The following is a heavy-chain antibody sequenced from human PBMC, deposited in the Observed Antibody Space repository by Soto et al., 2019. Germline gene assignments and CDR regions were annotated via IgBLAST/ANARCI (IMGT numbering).Heavy chain of an antibody. D-gene: IGHD6-19*01. CDR3: ARSVAVPGAHIDY. V-gene: IGHV4-59*01. CDR1: GGSISGSY. CDR2: VYYTGST. J-gene: IGHJ4*02. Sequence: SDTLSLTCSVSGGSISGSYWSWIRQSPGKGLEWLGYVYYTGSTNYSPSLRSRVSISVDTSKNEFSLRLSPVTAADTAVYFCARSVAVPGAHIDYWGQGTQVTVSS.